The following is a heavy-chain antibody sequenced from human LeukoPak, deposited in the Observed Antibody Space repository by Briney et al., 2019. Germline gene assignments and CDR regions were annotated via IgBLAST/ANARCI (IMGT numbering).Heavy chain of an antibody. CDR2: ISYDGSRI. V-gene: IGHV3-30*04. Sequence: GGSLRLSCVASGFTFSGSAMHWVRQAPGKGLEGVAFISYDGSRINYADSVKGRITISRDNSNNTLYLQMNSLRAEDTAVYYWAKDRGNNFGFRGFTDFWGQGTLVTVSP. CDR3: AKDRGNNFGFRGFTDF. D-gene: IGHD5-18*01. CDR1: GFTFSGSA. J-gene: IGHJ4*02.